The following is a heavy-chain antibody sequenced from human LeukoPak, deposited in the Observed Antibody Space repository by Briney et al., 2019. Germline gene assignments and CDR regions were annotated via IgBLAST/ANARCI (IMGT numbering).Heavy chain of an antibody. V-gene: IGHV4-39*07. J-gene: IGHJ4*02. CDR2: IYYSGST. D-gene: IGHD4-17*01. Sequence: SETLSLTCTVSGGSISSSSYYWGWIRQPPGKGLEWIGSIYYSGSTYYNPSLKSRVTISVDTSKNQFSLKLSSVTAADTAVYYCARSLPGDYGDYVDYWGQGTLVTVSS. CDR1: GGSISSSSYY. CDR3: ARSLPGDYGDYVDY.